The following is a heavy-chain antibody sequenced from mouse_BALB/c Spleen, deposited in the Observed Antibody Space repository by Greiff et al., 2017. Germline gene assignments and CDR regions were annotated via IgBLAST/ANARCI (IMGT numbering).Heavy chain of an antibody. D-gene: IGHD3-1*01. CDR2: ISSGGST. CDR1: GFTFSSYA. V-gene: IGHV5-6-5*01. Sequence: EVKLVESGGGLVKPGGSLKLSCAASGFTFSSYAMSWVRQTPEKRLEWVASISSGGSTYYPDSVKGRFTISRDNARNILYLQMSSLRSEDTAMYYCARGGSEGFAYWGQGTLVTVSA. CDR3: ARGGSEGFAY. J-gene: IGHJ3*01.